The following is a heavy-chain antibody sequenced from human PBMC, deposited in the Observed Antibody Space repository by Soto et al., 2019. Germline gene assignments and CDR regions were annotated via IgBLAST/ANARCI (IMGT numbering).Heavy chain of an antibody. J-gene: IGHJ4*02. Sequence: GSLRLSCAASGFTFSSYGMHWVRQAPGKGLEWVAVISYDGSNKYYADSVKGRFTISRDNSKNTLYLQMNSLRAEDMAVYYCAKGPGGYSGSYFDYWGQGTLVTVSS. CDR1: GFTFSSYG. CDR2: ISYDGSNK. D-gene: IGHD1-26*01. CDR3: AKGPGGYSGSYFDY. V-gene: IGHV3-30*18.